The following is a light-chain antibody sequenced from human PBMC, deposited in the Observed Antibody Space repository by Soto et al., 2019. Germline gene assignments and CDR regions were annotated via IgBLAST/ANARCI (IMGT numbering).Light chain of an antibody. Sequence: DIQMTQSPSSLSASVGDRVTIACQASQDISNYLNWYPQKPGKAPKLLIYDASNLETGVPSRFSGSGSGTDFTFTIRSLQPEDSATYYCQQYDNPPLTFGGGTKVEIK. J-gene: IGKJ4*01. CDR1: QDISNY. CDR3: QQYDNPPLT. V-gene: IGKV1-33*01. CDR2: DAS.